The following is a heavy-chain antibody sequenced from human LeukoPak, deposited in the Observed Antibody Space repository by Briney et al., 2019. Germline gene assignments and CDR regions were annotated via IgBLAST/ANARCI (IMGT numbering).Heavy chain of an antibody. D-gene: IGHD2-15*01. CDR1: GFSFSSYG. V-gene: IGHV3-30*02. Sequence: GGSLRLSCAASGFSFSSYGMQWVRQAPGKGLERVAFIQYDGSNKYYAESVKGRFTISRDNSKNTLYLQMNSLRAEDTAVYYCAKDGGYCSGGSCSYYFDYWGQGTLVTVSS. CDR3: AKDGGYCSGGSCSYYFDY. CDR2: IQYDGSNK. J-gene: IGHJ4*02.